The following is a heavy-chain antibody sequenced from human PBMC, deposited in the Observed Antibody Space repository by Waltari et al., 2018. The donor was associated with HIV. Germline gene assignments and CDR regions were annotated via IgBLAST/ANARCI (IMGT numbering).Heavy chain of an antibody. CDR1: VFTASSNY. Sequence: EVQLVESGGGLVQPAGSLRLSCAASVFTASSNYMSWVRQAPGKGLEWVSVIYSGGSTYYADSVKGRFTISRDNSKNTLYLQMNSLRAEDTAVYYCASIAYCGGDCYPRGMDVWGQGTTVTVSS. D-gene: IGHD2-21*02. CDR2: IYSGGST. CDR3: ASIAYCGGDCYPRGMDV. J-gene: IGHJ6*02. V-gene: IGHV3-66*01.